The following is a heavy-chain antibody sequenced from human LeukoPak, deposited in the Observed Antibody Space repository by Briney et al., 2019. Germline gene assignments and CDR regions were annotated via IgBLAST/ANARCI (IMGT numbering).Heavy chain of an antibody. CDR3: AKDSSGRGNYGSGSIWAPRGATFSYFDY. CDR1: GFTFSNYA. V-gene: IGHV3-23*01. J-gene: IGHJ4*02. Sequence: GGSLRLSCAASGFTFSNYAMNWVRQAPGKGLEWVSVITGRGGSTYYADSVKGRFTISRDNSKNTLYLQMNSLRAEDTAVYYCAKDSSGRGNYGSGSIWAPRGATFSYFDYWGQGTLVTVSS. CDR2: ITGRGGST. D-gene: IGHD3-10*01.